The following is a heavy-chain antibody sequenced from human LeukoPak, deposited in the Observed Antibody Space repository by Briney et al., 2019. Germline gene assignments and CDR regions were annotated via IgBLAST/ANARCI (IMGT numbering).Heavy chain of an antibody. Sequence: ASVKVSCKASGYTFTGYYMHWVRQAPGQGLKWMGWISAYNGNTNYAQNLQGRVTMTTDTSTSTAYMELRSLRSDDTAVYYCARWSDDSSGYADYWGQGTLVTVSS. D-gene: IGHD3-22*01. CDR2: ISAYNGNT. CDR3: ARWSDDSSGYADY. J-gene: IGHJ4*02. V-gene: IGHV1-18*04. CDR1: GYTFTGYY.